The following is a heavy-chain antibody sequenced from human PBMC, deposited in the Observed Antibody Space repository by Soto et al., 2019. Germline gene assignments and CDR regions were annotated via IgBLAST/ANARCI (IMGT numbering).Heavy chain of an antibody. D-gene: IGHD6-13*01. CDR2: ISAYNGNK. Sequence: QVQLVQSGAEVKKPGASVKVSCKASGYSFTSYGISWVRQAPGQGLEWMGWISAYNGNKKYAQKLQGIVTMTTDTSTRTAYMELRSLRSDDTSVYYCARDLGQQLVDYWGQGTLVTVSS. J-gene: IGHJ4*02. CDR1: GYSFTSYG. V-gene: IGHV1-18*01. CDR3: ARDLGQQLVDY.